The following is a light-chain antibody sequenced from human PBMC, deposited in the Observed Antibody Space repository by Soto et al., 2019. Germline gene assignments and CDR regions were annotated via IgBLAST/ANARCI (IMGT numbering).Light chain of an antibody. J-gene: IGKJ4*01. CDR1: QRVSSSY. CDR3: QQYGSSQLT. CDR2: GAS. V-gene: IGKV3-20*01. Sequence: EIVLTQSPGTLSLSPGERATLSCRASQRVSSSYLAWYQHKPGQAPRLLIYGASSRATAIPDRFSGSGSGTDFTLTISRLEPEDFALYYCQQYGSSQLTFGGGTKVDIK.